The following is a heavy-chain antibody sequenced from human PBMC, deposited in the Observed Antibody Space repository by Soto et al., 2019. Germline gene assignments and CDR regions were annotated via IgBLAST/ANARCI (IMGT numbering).Heavy chain of an antibody. CDR1: GGSISSGNW. D-gene: IGHD5-18*01. J-gene: IGHJ4*02. V-gene: IGHV4-4*02. CDR2: ISHSGNT. Sequence: SETLSLICAVSGGSISSGNWWSWVRQSPRKGLEWIGEISHSGNTNHNPSLKSRVTISIDKSKNQFSLKLTSVTAADTAVYYCASHRGNTYGPYDYWGQGTLVTVSS. CDR3: ASHRGNTYGPYDY.